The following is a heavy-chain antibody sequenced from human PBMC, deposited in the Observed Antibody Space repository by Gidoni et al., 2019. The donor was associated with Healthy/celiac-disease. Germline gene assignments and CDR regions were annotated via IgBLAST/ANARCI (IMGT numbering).Heavy chain of an antibody. CDR2: IYYIGST. J-gene: IGHJ3*02. CDR3: ARHSDGYCTNGVCYNDAFDI. D-gene: IGHD2-8*01. Sequence: QLQLQESGPGLVQPSETLSLTCTVSGGSIRSSSYYWCSFRNPSGKGLEWIGSIYYIGSTYYNPSLKSRVTISVDTSKHQFSLKLSSVTAADTAVYYGARHSDGYCTNGVCYNDAFDIWGQGTMVTVSS. V-gene: IGHV4-39*01. CDR1: GGSIRSSSYY.